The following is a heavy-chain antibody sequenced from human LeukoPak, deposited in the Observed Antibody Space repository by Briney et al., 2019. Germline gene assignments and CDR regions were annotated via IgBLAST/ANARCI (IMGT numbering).Heavy chain of an antibody. D-gene: IGHD3-22*01. V-gene: IGHV3-23*01. J-gene: IGHJ4*02. CDR1: GFTFSSYS. CDR2: ISGSGGST. CDR3: AKGGPHYYDSSGPIDY. Sequence: GGSLRLSCAASGFTFSSYSMNWVRQAPGKGLEWVSAISGSGGSTYYADSVKGRFTISRDNSKNTLYLQMNSLRAEDTAVYYCAKGGPHYYDSSGPIDYWGQGTLVTVSS.